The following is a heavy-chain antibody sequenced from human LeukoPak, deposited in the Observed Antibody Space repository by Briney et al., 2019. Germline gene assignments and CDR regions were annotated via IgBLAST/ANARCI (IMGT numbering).Heavy chain of an antibody. J-gene: IGHJ6*02. CDR1: GYTFTGYY. CDR3: ARDSSSWGDYYYGMDV. CDR2: INPDSGGT. D-gene: IGHD6-13*01. Sequence: ASVKVSCKASGYTFTGYYMNWVRQAPGQRLEWMGWINPDSGGTNYAQKFQGRVTMTRDTSISTAYMELSRLTSDDTAVYHCARDSSSWGDYYYGMDVWGQGTTVTVSS. V-gene: IGHV1-2*02.